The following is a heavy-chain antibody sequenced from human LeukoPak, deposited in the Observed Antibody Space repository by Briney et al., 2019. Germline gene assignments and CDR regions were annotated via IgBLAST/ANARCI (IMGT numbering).Heavy chain of an antibody. V-gene: IGHV1-2*06. Sequence: ASVKVSCKASGYTFTGYYMHWVRQAPGQGLEWMGRINPNSGGTNYAQKFQGRVTMTRDTSISTAYMELSRLRSDDTAVYYCARGSNVRYYDILTGYRYYYYYGMDVWGQGTTVTVSS. J-gene: IGHJ6*02. CDR2: INPNSGGT. CDR1: GYTFTGYY. D-gene: IGHD3-9*01. CDR3: ARGSNVRYYDILTGYRYYYYYGMDV.